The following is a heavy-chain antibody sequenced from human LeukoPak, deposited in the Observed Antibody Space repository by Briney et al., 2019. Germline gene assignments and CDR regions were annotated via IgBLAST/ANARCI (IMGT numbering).Heavy chain of an antibody. V-gene: IGHV4-59*01. J-gene: IGHJ4*02. CDR1: GGSISSYY. Sequence: SETLSLTCTVSGGSISSYYWSWIRQPPGKGLEWIGYINYSGSTNYNPSLKSRVTISVDASKNQFSLKLSSVTAADTAVYYCARINYDYVWGSYRYTFDYWGQGTLVTVSS. CDR2: INYSGST. D-gene: IGHD3-16*02. CDR3: ARINYDYVWGSYRYTFDY.